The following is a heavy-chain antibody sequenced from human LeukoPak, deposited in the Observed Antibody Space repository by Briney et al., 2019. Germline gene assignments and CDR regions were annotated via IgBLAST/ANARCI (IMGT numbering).Heavy chain of an antibody. Sequence: PGGSLRLSCAASGFTFSSYTMNWVRQAPGKGLEWVSCISSSSSYVYYADSVKGRFTISRDNAKNSLYLQMNSLRAEDTAVYYCARDYYDTSGYMDVWGQGTTVTVSS. CDR3: ARDYYDTSGYMDV. J-gene: IGHJ6*03. CDR2: ISSSSSYV. D-gene: IGHD3-22*01. CDR1: GFTFSSYT. V-gene: IGHV3-21*01.